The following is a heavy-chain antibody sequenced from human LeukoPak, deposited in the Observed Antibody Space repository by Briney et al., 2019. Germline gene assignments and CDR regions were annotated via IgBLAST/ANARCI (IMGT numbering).Heavy chain of an antibody. CDR3: ARGPKRWLQPYYFDY. CDR1: GFTFSSYA. V-gene: IGHV3-30*04. D-gene: IGHD5-24*01. Sequence: GSSLRLSCAASGFTFSSYAMHGVRQAPGKGLEWVAVISYDGSNKYYADSVKGRFTISRDNSKNTLYLQMNSLRAEDTAVYYCARGPKRWLQPYYFDYWGQGTLVTVSS. CDR2: ISYDGSNK. J-gene: IGHJ4*02.